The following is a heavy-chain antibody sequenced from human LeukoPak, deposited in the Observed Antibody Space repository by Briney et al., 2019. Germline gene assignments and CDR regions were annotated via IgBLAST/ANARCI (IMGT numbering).Heavy chain of an antibody. CDR3: ARLVTAPILHHYYMDV. CDR2: ISGGTRLVI. D-gene: IGHD2-2*01. J-gene: IGHJ6*03. CDR1: GLTSSDHP. Sequence: GGSLRLSCEVSGLTSSDHPMNWVRQAPGKGLEWLSYISGGTRLVIYYAESVKGRFTTSRDHAKKTVYLQMNDVRDEDTAVYFCARLVTAPILHHYYMDVWGKGTTVVVSS. V-gene: IGHV3-48*02.